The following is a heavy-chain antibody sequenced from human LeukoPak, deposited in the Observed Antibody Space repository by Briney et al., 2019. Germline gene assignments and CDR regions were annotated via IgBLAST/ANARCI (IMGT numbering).Heavy chain of an antibody. CDR3: ARDEKNYDFWSGYYRQGQYNWFDP. J-gene: IGHJ5*02. V-gene: IGHV1-18*01. CDR1: GYTFTSYG. Sequence: ASVKVSCKASGYTFTSYGISWVRQAPGQGLEWMGWISAYNGNTNYAQKLRGRVTMTTDTSTSTAYMELRSLRSDDTAVYYCARDEKNYDFWSGYYRQGQYNWFDPWGQGTLVTVSS. CDR2: ISAYNGNT. D-gene: IGHD3-3*01.